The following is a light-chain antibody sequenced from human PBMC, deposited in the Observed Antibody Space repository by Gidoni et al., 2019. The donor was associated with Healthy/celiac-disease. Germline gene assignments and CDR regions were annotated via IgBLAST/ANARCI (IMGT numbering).Light chain of an antibody. V-gene: IGKV3-11*01. J-gene: IGKJ4*01. Sequence: EIVLTQSPATLSPSPGERATLSCRDSQSVSSYLAWYQQKPGQAPRLLIYGASNGATGIPARFSGSGSGTDFTLTISSLEPEDFAVYYCQQRSNWLTFGGGTKVEIK. CDR1: QSVSSY. CDR2: GAS. CDR3: QQRSNWLT.